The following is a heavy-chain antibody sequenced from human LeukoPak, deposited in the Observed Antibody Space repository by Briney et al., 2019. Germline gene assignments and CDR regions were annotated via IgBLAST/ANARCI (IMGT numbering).Heavy chain of an antibody. CDR3: ARDYYGSGSTQSDY. J-gene: IGHJ4*02. Sequence: GGSLRLSCAASGFTFSSYEMNWVRQAPGKGLEWVSYISSSGSTIYYADSVKGRFTISRDNAKNSLYLQMNSLRAEDTAVYYCARDYYGSGSTQSDYWGQGTLVTVSS. V-gene: IGHV3-48*03. D-gene: IGHD3-10*01. CDR2: ISSSGSTI. CDR1: GFTFSSYE.